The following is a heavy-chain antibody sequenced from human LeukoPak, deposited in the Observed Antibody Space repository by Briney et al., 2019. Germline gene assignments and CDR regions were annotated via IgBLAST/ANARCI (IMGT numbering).Heavy chain of an antibody. Sequence: ASVRVSCKASGGTFSSYAISWVRQAPGQGLEWMGGIIPIFGTANYAQKFQGRVTITADESTSTAYMELSSLRSEDTAVYYCASLQQTENFDYWGQGTLVTVSS. J-gene: IGHJ4*02. D-gene: IGHD1-1*01. V-gene: IGHV1-69*13. CDR2: IIPIFGTA. CDR3: ASLQQTENFDY. CDR1: GGTFSSYA.